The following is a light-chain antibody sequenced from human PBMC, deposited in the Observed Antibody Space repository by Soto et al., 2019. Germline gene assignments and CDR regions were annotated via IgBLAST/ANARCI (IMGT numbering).Light chain of an antibody. Sequence: SALTQPASVSGSPGQSITISCTGTSSDVGGYNYVSWYQQHPAKAPKLMIYDVSNRPSGVSDRFSGSKSGNTASLTISGLQAEDEADYYCYSYTSSSTYVFGTGTKLTVL. J-gene: IGLJ1*01. CDR1: SSDVGGYNY. CDR2: DVS. V-gene: IGLV2-14*01. CDR3: YSYTSSSTYV.